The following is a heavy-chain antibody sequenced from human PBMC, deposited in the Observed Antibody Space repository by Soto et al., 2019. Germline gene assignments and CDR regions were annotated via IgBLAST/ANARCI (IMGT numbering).Heavy chain of an antibody. Sequence: EVQLLESGGGLVQPGGSLRLSCAASGFTFSSYAMSWVRQAPGKGLEWVLAISGSGGTTYYADSVKGRFTFSRDNSKNTLYLQMNSLRAEDTAVYYCAKTANGWFSAFDIWGQGTMVTVSS. J-gene: IGHJ3*02. CDR3: AKTANGWFSAFDI. CDR1: GFTFSSYA. CDR2: ISGSGGTT. V-gene: IGHV3-23*01. D-gene: IGHD6-19*01.